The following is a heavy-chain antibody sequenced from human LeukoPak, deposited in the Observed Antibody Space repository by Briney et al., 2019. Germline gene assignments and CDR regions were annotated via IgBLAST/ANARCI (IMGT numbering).Heavy chain of an antibody. CDR1: GFTFSTYA. Sequence: GGSLRLSCAASGFTFSTYAMSWVRQAPGKGLEWVSAISGSGGTTYYADSVKGRFTISRDNSKNTLYLQMNSLRAEDTAVYYCAREGHDRYAFDIWGHGTMVTVSS. V-gene: IGHV3-23*01. D-gene: IGHD3-22*01. CDR2: ISGSGGTT. J-gene: IGHJ3*02. CDR3: AREGHDRYAFDI.